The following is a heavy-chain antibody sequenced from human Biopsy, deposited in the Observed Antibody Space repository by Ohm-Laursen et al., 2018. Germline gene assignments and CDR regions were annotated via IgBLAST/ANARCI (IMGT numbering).Heavy chain of an antibody. CDR1: GDSISNKDAA. J-gene: IGHJ5*02. V-gene: IGHV6-1*01. CDR3: AGETPTGIPFNWFDP. Sequence: SETLSLTCAISGDSISNKDAAWDWIRRSPSRGLEWLGRTYYRTQWFFDYAVFVRSRISIKPDTSKNQFSLELNSVTPEDTAVYSCAGETPTGIPFNWFDPWGQGTLVTVSS. D-gene: IGHD1-1*01. CDR2: TYYRTQWFF.